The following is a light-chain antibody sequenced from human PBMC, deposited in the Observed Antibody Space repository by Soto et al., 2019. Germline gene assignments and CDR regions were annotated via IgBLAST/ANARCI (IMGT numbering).Light chain of an antibody. V-gene: IGKV1-5*03. CDR1: QSISSR. CDR3: LQYHSASWT. Sequence: DIQMTQSPSTLSASVGDRVTITCRASQSISSRLAWYQQKRGKVPKLLIYKASSLESGVPSRFSGSESGTTFTSTLHSPHPDDHSTYYRLQYHSASWTFGQGTKVEI. J-gene: IGKJ1*01. CDR2: KAS.